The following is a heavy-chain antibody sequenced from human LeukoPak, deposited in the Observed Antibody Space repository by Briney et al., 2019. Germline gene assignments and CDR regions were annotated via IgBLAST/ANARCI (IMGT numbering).Heavy chain of an antibody. Sequence: ASVKLSCKASGYTFTGYYMHWVRQAPGQGLEWMGWINPNSGGTNYAQKFQGRVTMTRDTSISTAYMELSRLRSDDTAVYYCAREGRVDSAVVLFDYWGQGTLVTVSS. V-gene: IGHV1-2*02. CDR3: AREGRVDSAVVLFDY. CDR1: GYTFTGYY. D-gene: IGHD5-18*01. J-gene: IGHJ4*02. CDR2: INPNSGGT.